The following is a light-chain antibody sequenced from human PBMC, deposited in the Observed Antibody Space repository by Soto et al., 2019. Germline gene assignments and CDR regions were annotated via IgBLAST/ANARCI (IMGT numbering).Light chain of an antibody. CDR1: EGISDW. J-gene: IGKJ1*01. Sequence: DIQMTQSPSTLSASVGDRVTITCRASEGISDWLAWYQQKPGKAPNLLIQKASTLKSGVPSRFSGSGSGTEFTLTIGSLQPDDFATYYCQQYNVYPLTFGQGTQVEVK. CDR2: KAS. V-gene: IGKV1-5*03. CDR3: QQYNVYPLT.